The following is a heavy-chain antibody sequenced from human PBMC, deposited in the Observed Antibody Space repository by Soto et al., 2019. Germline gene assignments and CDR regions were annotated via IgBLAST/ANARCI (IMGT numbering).Heavy chain of an antibody. D-gene: IGHD5-12*01. V-gene: IGHV3-30-3*01. CDR1: GFTFSSYA. Sequence: GGSLRLSCAASGFTFSSYAMHRVRQAPGKGLEWVAVISYDGSNKYCADSVKGRFTISRDNSKNTLYLQMNSLRAEDTAVYYCARGRGYSGYDSNAYAFDIWGQGTMVTVSS. CDR3: ARGRGYSGYDSNAYAFDI. J-gene: IGHJ3*02. CDR2: ISYDGSNK.